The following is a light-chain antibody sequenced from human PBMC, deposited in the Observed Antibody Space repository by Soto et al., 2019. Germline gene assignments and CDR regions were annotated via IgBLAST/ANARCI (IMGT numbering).Light chain of an antibody. J-gene: IGKJ4*01. CDR1: QNVNSN. Sequence: EIVMTQSPVTLSVSPGERATLSCRASQNVNSNLAWYQQKPGQAPRLLIYGASTRATGIPARFSGSGSGTEFTLTISSLQSEDFAVYYCQQYNNWPLAFGGGTRVEIK. CDR2: GAS. CDR3: QQYNNWPLA. V-gene: IGKV3-15*01.